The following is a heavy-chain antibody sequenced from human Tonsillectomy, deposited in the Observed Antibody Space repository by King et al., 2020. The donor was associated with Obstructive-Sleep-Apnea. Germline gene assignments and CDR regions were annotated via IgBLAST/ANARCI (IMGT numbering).Heavy chain of an antibody. CDR2: IYSGGST. V-gene: IGHV3-53*04. J-gene: IGHJ4*02. CDR1: GFTVSSNY. CDR3: ARGGYSYGPYYFDY. Sequence: VQLVESGGCLVQPGGSLRLAFAASGFTVSSNYMSWVRQAPGKVLEWVSAIYSGGSTYYADFVKGRFTNSRHNSKNTLYLQMNSLRAEDTAVYYCARGGYSYGPYYFDYWGQGTLVTVSS. D-gene: IGHD5-18*01.